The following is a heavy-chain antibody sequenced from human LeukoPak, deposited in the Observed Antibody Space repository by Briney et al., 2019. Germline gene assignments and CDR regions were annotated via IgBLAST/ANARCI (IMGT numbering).Heavy chain of an antibody. D-gene: IGHD6-13*01. V-gene: IGHV3-43*02. CDR1: GFTFDNYA. J-gene: IGHJ5*02. CDR2: ISGGGSST. Sequence: PGGSLRLSCAASGFTFDNYAMHWVRQAPGKGLEWVSLISGGGSSTPYADSVKGRFTISRDNNKGSLYLQMNSLTTEDTALYYCAKVLGSSSWYSLGSWGQGTLVTVSS. CDR3: AKVLGSSSWYSLGS.